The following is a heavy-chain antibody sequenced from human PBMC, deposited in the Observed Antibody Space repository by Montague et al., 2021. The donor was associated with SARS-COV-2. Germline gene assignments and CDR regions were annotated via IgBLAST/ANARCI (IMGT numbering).Heavy chain of an antibody. D-gene: IGHD3-10*01. Sequence: SLRLSCAASGFTFSSYDMHWVRQAPGKGLEWVAVIWYDGSNQYYGDSVXGLFTISRDNSKNTLYLQMNSLRAEVTAVYYCAREYSAPRWFGEYNRYGMDVWGQGTTVTVSS. J-gene: IGHJ6*02. V-gene: IGHV3-33*08. CDR3: AREYSAPRWFGEYNRYGMDV. CDR1: GFTFSSYD. CDR2: IWYDGSNQ.